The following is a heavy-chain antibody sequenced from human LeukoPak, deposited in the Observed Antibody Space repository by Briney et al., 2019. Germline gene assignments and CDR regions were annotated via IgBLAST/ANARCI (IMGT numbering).Heavy chain of an antibody. CDR2: ISYDGSNK. CDR1: GFTFSSYG. CDR3: ARDLIGGYSYGGDY. J-gene: IGHJ4*02. Sequence: PGGSLRLSCAASGFTFSSYGMHWVRQAPGKGLEWVAVISYDGSNKYYADSVKGRFTISRDNSKNTLYLQMNSLRAEDTAVYYCARDLIGGYSYGGDYWGQGTLVTVSS. D-gene: IGHD5-18*01. V-gene: IGHV3-30*03.